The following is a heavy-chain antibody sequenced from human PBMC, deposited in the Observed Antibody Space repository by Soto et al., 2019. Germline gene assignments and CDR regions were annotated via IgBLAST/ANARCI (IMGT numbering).Heavy chain of an antibody. D-gene: IGHD3-22*01. CDR3: AKDPRIDRPSRPRKYNWFDP. V-gene: IGHV3-30*18. J-gene: IGHJ5*02. CDR2: ISYDGSNK. Sequence: PGGSLRLSCAASGFTFSSYGMHWVRQAPGKGLEWAAVISYDGSNKYYADSVKGRFTISRDNSKNTLYLQMNSLRAEDTAVYYCAKDPRIDRPSRPRKYNWFDPWGQGTPVTVSS. CDR1: GFTFSSYG.